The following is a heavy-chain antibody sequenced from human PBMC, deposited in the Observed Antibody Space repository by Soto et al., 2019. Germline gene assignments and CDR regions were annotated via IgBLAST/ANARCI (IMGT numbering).Heavy chain of an antibody. CDR1: GFTFSASA. CDR3: TSYDNSGYFYLNY. D-gene: IGHD3-22*01. J-gene: IGHJ4*02. Sequence: EVQLLESGGGWAQPGSSLRLSCAASGFTFSASALHGVRQASGKGLEWVGRVRTKNNIYATTYAASVTGRFTISRDDSRNTAFLQMSSLKTEDTALYYCTSYDNSGYFYLNYWGQGALVTVSS. V-gene: IGHV3-73*02. CDR2: VRTKNNIYAT.